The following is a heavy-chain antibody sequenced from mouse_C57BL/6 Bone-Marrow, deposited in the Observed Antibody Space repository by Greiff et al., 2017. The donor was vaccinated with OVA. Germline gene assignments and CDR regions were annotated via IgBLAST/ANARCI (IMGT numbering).Heavy chain of an antibody. J-gene: IGHJ4*01. D-gene: IGHD2-5*01. CDR3: ARSGYSIPYAMDY. CDR2: IHPNSGST. CDR1: GYTFTSYW. Sequence: QVQLQQPGAELVKPGASVKMSCKASGYTFTSYWITWVKQRPGQGLEWIGMIHPNSGSTNYNEKFKSKATLTVDKSSSTAYMQLSSLTSEDSAVYYCARSGYSIPYAMDYWGQGTSVTVSS. V-gene: IGHV1-64*01.